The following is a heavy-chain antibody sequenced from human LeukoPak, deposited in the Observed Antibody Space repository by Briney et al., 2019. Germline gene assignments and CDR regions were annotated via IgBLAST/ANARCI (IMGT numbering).Heavy chain of an antibody. CDR1: GFTVSSNY. V-gene: IGHV3-53*01. Sequence: PGGSLRLSCAASGFTVSSNYMSWVRQAPGKGLEWVSVFYSGGSRYYADPVRGRFTISRDNSQNTVYLQMNSLRDEDTAVYYCAKGEGRAVVTVISSPWGQGSLVTVSP. CDR3: AKGEGRAVVTVISSP. D-gene: IGHD2-21*02. J-gene: IGHJ5*02. CDR2: FYSGGSR.